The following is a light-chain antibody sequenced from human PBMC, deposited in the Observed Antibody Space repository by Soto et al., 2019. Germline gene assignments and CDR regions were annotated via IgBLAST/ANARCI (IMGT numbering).Light chain of an antibody. CDR2: EVN. CDR3: NSYAGSNNWV. Sequence: QSALTQPPSASGSPGQSVTISCTGTSSDVGGYNFVSWYQHHPSKAPKLIIYEVNKRPSGVPNRFSGSKSGNTASLTVSGLQAEDEADYYCNSYAGSNNWVFGGGTKLTVL. V-gene: IGLV2-8*01. J-gene: IGLJ3*02. CDR1: SSDVGGYNF.